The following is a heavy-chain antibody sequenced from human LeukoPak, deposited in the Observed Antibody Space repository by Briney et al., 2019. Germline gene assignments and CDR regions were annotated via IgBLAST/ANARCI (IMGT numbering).Heavy chain of an antibody. D-gene: IGHD6-6*01. CDR1: GGTFSNCA. CDR2: ITPMFGTP. J-gene: IGHJ6*03. V-gene: IGHV1-69*01. Sequence: SVKVSCKASGGTFSNCAFSWVRQAPGQGLEWMGGITPMFGTPEYAQNFQGRVTITADETTRTAYMELNSLRSDDTAVYYCARRVANMPSRPNYSYFYVDVWGKGTTVTVSS. CDR3: ARRVANMPSRPNYSYFYVDV.